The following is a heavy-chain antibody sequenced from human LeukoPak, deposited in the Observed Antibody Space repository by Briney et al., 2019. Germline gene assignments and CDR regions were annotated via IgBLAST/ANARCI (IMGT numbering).Heavy chain of an antibody. Sequence: SETLSLTCTVSGGSISTYYWSWIRQPAGKGLEWIGRIYSSGSTNYNPSLKSRVTMSVDTSKNQFSLKLNSLTAADTAVYYCARLGYHLLYAYYYYYMDVWGKGNTVTVSS. V-gene: IGHV4-4*07. J-gene: IGHJ6*03. CDR1: GGSISTYY. CDR2: IYSSGST. CDR3: ARLGYHLLYAYYYYYMDV. D-gene: IGHD2-2*02.